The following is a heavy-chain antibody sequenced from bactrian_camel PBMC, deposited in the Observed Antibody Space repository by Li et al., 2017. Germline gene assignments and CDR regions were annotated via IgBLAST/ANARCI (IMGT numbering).Heavy chain of an antibody. CDR2: IVTGGGNT. Sequence: VQLVESGGGSVQPGGSLRLSCASSGSIYDTMCMGWVRQAPGKEREGVAAIVTGGGNTYYAGSVDGRFTISQDNAKNTVYLQMNSLKPEDTAMYYCAGRTDGNCGVWYLTTTSAFQYWGQGTQVTVS. V-gene: IGHV3S40*01. J-gene: IGHJ4*01. CDR1: GSIYDTMC. D-gene: IGHD3*01. CDR3: AGRTDGNCGVWYLTTTSAFQY.